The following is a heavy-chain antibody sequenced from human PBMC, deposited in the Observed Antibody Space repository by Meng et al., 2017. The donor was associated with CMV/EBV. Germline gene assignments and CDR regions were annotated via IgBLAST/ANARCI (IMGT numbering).Heavy chain of an antibody. CDR1: VYTFTSYG. CDR3: ARELKATYDFWSGYYYFDY. J-gene: IGHJ4*02. V-gene: IGHV1-18*01. D-gene: IGHD3-3*01. Sequence: ASVKVSCKASVYTFTSYGISWVRQAPGQGLEWMGWISAYNGNTNYAQKLQGRVTMTTDTSTSTAYMELRSLRSDDTAVYYCARELKATYDFWSGYYYFDYWGQGTLVTVSS. CDR2: ISAYNGNT.